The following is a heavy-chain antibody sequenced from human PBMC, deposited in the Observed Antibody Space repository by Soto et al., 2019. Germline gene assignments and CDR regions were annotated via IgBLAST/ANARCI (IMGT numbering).Heavy chain of an antibody. D-gene: IGHD6-13*01. Sequence: VQLVESGGGVVQPGRSLRLSCAASAFPFSAFGMHWVRQAPGKGLECVAVISYDGTNKYSGDSVKGRFTISRDNSRNRLFLKMNSLRIEDTAVYYCAKGGNNSSCIDFWGQGTLVTVSS. CDR2: ISYDGTNK. J-gene: IGHJ4*02. CDR3: AKGGNNSSCIDF. V-gene: IGHV3-30*18. CDR1: AFPFSAFG.